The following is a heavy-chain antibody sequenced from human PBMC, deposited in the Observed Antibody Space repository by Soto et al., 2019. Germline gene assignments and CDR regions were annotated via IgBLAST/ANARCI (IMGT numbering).Heavy chain of an antibody. Sequence: QVQLQESGPGLVKPSQTLSLTCTVSGGSISSGDSYWSWIRQPPGKGLEWIGYIYYSGFTYYNPALNSRLTMSVDTSKNQFSLKLSSVIAADTAVNYCARSDNYVPFDHWGQGTLVTVSS. D-gene: IGHD4-4*01. CDR1: GGSISSGDSY. V-gene: IGHV4-30-4*01. J-gene: IGHJ4*02. CDR2: IYYSGFT. CDR3: ARSDNYVPFDH.